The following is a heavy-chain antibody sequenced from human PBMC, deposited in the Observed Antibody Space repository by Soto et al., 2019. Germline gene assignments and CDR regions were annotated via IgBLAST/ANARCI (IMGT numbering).Heavy chain of an antibody. CDR3: ARADMGGSSWPFDY. J-gene: IGHJ4*02. V-gene: IGHV4-4*02. D-gene: IGHD6-13*01. CDR1: GGSISSSNW. Sequence: QVQLQESGPGLVKPSGTLSLTCAVSGGSISSSNWWSWVRQPPGKGLEWIGEIYHSGSTNYNPSLKSRVSVAVDKSKNQFSLKLRSVTAADTAVYYCARADMGGSSWPFDYWGQGTLVTVSS. CDR2: IYHSGST.